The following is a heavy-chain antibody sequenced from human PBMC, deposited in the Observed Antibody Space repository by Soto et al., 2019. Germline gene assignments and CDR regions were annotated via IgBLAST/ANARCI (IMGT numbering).Heavy chain of an antibody. CDR3: VRDLDGSGSYYTDY. Sequence: QVQLVQSGAEVKKPGASVKVSCKASGYMFISYGINWVRQAPGQGLEWMGWISAYNGNIKYAQNLQGRVTMTTDTSTSTAYMEIKSLRSDDTAAYYCVRDLDGSGSYYTDYWGPGTLVTVSS. J-gene: IGHJ4*02. CDR2: ISAYNGNI. D-gene: IGHD3-10*01. CDR1: GYMFISYG. V-gene: IGHV1-18*01.